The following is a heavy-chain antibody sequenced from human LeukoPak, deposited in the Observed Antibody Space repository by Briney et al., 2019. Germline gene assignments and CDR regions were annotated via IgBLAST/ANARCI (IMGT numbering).Heavy chain of an antibody. CDR2: IYPHSGAT. D-gene: IGHD3-3*01. CDR3: ARDFYDFWSGYDC. Sequence: VASVKVSCKASGYTFTGYYIHWVRQAPGQGLEWVGWIYPHSGATNYAQKFQGRVTITSDTSISTAHMEVRSLRSDDTAVYYCARDFYDFWSGYDCWGQGTLVTVSS. CDR1: GYTFTGYY. J-gene: IGHJ4*02. V-gene: IGHV1-2*02.